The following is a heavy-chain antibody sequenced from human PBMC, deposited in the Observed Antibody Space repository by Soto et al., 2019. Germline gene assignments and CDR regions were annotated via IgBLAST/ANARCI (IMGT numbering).Heavy chain of an antibody. D-gene: IGHD2-8*02. Sequence: PXGVLRGSCTAARFTFDTFPLNWLRQSPGMGLEWVSSISATTTYKYYAASVEGRFTISRDNAKNSLYLQTNSLGAEDTAVYYCARGSVSTSGHLWYFDLWGRGSLVTVAS. J-gene: IGHJ2*01. CDR3: ARGSVSTSGHLWYFDL. CDR1: RFTFDTFP. V-gene: IGHV3-21*01. CDR2: ISATTTYK.